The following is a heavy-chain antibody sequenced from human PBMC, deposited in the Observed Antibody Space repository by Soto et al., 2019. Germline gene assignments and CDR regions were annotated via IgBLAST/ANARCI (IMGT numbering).Heavy chain of an antibody. CDR1: RYTFTGYY. V-gene: IGHV1-2*04. CDR2: INPNSGGT. Sequence: ASVKVSCKASRYTFTGYYMHWVRQAPGQGLEWMGWINPNSGGTNYAQKFQGWVTMTRDTSISTAYMELSRLRSDDTAVYYCARDGRGDEAPMDYWGQGTLVTVSS. J-gene: IGHJ4*02. D-gene: IGHD1-26*01. CDR3: ARDGRGDEAPMDY.